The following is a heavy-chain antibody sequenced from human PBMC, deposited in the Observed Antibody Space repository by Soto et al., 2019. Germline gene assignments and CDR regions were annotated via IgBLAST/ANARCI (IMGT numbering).Heavy chain of an antibody. CDR3: ARDGLSTAAAGELDY. V-gene: IGHV3-33*01. Sequence: QVQLVESGGGVVQPGRSLRLSWAASGFTFSSYGMHWVRQAPGKGLEWVAVIWYDGSNKYYADSVKGRFTISRDNSKNTLYLQMNSLRAEDTAVYYCARDGLSTAAAGELDYWGQGTLVTVSS. D-gene: IGHD6-13*01. J-gene: IGHJ4*02. CDR1: GFTFSSYG. CDR2: IWYDGSNK.